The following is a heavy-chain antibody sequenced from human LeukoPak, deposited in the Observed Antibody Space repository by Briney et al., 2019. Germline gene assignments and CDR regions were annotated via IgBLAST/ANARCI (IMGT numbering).Heavy chain of an antibody. J-gene: IGHJ4*02. D-gene: IGHD3-10*01. CDR1: GFTVSSNF. Sequence: PGGSLRLSCAASGFTVSSNFMGWVRQAPGRGLEWVSVIYSGGSTYYADSVKGRFTISRDKSKNTLYLQMNSLRAEDTAVYYCARDGVRGVFFDYWGQGTLVTVSS. V-gene: IGHV3-53*01. CDR2: IYSGGST. CDR3: ARDGVRGVFFDY.